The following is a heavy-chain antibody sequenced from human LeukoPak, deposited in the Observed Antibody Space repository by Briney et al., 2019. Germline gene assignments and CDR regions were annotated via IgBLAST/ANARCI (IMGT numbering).Heavy chain of an antibody. CDR2: ISYGGSNK. CDR1: GFTFSSYA. CDR3: ARGHVVVPAAPDY. Sequence: PGRSLRLSCAASGFTFSSYAMHWVRQAPGKGLEWVAVISYGGSNKYYADSVKGRFTISRDNSKNTLYLQMNSLRAEDTAVYYCARGHVVVPAAPDYWGQGTLVTVSS. J-gene: IGHJ4*02. V-gene: IGHV3-30-3*01. D-gene: IGHD2-2*01.